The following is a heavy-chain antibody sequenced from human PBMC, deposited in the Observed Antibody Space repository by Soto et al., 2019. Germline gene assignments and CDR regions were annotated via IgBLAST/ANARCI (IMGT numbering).Heavy chain of an antibody. Sequence: ASVKVSCKASGYTFTSYAMHWVRQAPGQRLEWMGWINAGNGNTKYSQKFQGRVTITRDTSASTAYMELSSLRSEDTAVYYCARGILGVTVVTDYHYYGMDVWGQGTTVTVSS. CDR3: ARGILGVTVVTDYHYYGMDV. CDR1: GYTFTSYA. J-gene: IGHJ6*02. V-gene: IGHV1-3*01. CDR2: INAGNGNT. D-gene: IGHD2-15*01.